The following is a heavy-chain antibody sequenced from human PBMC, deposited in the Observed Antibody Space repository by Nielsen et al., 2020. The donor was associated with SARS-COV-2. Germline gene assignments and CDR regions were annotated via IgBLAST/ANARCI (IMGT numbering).Heavy chain of an antibody. J-gene: IGHJ4*02. V-gene: IGHV3-53*01. CDR1: GFTVSSNY. CDR3: ARGGTATASDS. CDR2: IYSGGST. D-gene: IGHD5-18*01. Sequence: GESLKLSCTASGFTVSSNYMSWVRQAPGKGLEWVSVIYSGGSTFYADSVNGRFTISRDNSKNTLYLQMNSLRTDDTAVYFCARGGTATASDSWGQGTLVTVSS.